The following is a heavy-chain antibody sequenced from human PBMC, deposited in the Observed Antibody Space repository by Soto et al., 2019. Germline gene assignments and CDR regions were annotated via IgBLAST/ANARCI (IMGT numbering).Heavy chain of an antibody. CDR3: ARVYLTRYSSGYYYGMDV. CDR2: IYHSGST. Sequence: LSLTCAVSGGSISSSNWWSWVRQPPGKGLEWIGEIYHSGSTNYNPSLKSRVTISVDKSKNQFSLKLSSVTAADTAVYYCARVYLTRYSSGYYYGMDVWGQGTTVTVSS. CDR1: GGSISSSNW. V-gene: IGHV4-4*02. D-gene: IGHD6-19*01. J-gene: IGHJ6*02.